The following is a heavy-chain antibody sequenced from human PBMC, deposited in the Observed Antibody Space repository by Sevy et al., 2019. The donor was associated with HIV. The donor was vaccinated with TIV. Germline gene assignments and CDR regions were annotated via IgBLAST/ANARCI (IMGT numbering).Heavy chain of an antibody. CDR3: ARHHIVVVIAINYFDY. J-gene: IGHJ4*02. CDR1: GGSISSSSYY. CDR2: IYYSGST. V-gene: IGHV4-39*01. D-gene: IGHD2-21*01. Sequence: SETLSLTCTVSGGSISSSSYYWGWIRQPPGKGLEWIGSIYYSGSTYYNPSLKSRVTISVDTSKNQFSLKLSSVTAVDTAVYYCARHHIVVVIAINYFDYWGQGTLVTVSS.